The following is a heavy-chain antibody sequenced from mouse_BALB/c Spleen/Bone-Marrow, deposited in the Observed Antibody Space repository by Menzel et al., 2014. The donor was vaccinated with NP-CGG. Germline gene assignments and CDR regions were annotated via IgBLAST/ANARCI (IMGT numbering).Heavy chain of an antibody. Sequence: QVQLQQSGADLVRPGSSVKISCKASGYPFSRYWMSWVKQRPGQGLEWIGQIYPGDGETNYNGKFKGNATLTADKSSSTAYMQLISLTSEDSAVYFCARKYGDYWGQGTTLTVSS. CDR3: ARKYGDY. CDR2: IYPGDGET. V-gene: IGHV1-80*01. CDR1: GYPFSRYW. J-gene: IGHJ2*01. D-gene: IGHD2-10*02.